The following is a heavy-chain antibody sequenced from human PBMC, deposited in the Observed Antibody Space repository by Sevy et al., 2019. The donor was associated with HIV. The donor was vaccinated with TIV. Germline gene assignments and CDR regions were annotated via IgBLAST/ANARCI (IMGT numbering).Heavy chain of an antibody. CDR2: ISGSGGST. V-gene: IGHV3-23*01. CDR3: AKALGYGSSTSCYRLDY. Sequence: GGSLRLSCAASGFTFSSYAMSWVRQAPGKGLEWVSAISGSGGSTYYGDSVKGRFTISRDNSKNTLYLQMNSLRAEDTAVDCCAKALGYGSSTSCYRLDYWGQGTLVTVSS. J-gene: IGHJ4*02. CDR1: GFTFSSYA. D-gene: IGHD2-2*02.